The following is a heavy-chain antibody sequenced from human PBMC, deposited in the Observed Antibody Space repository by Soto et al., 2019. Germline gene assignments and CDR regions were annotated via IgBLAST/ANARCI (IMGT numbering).Heavy chain of an antibody. D-gene: IGHD3-22*01. CDR2: IYHSVST. Sequence: SETLSLTCTVSGYSINSDDYWGWIRQPPGKGPEWIASIYHSVSTFYNPSLRSRVTISIDTSKNQFSLRLTAVTAADTAMYYCARQIYDSDTGPNFQYYFDSWGQGTPVTVSS. V-gene: IGHV4-38-2*02. CDR3: ARQIYDSDTGPNFQYYFDS. J-gene: IGHJ4*02. CDR1: GYSINSDDY.